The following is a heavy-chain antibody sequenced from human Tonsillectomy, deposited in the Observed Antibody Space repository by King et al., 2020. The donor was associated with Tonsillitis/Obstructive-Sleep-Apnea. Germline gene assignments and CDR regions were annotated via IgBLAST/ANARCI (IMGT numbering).Heavy chain of an antibody. CDR2: ISSAGSR. D-gene: IGHD3-16*01. CDR3: ARTRCYSSDDCDY. J-gene: IGHJ4*02. CDR1: GFTVSSNY. Sequence: VQLVESGGGLIQPGGSLRLACAASGFTVSSNYMSWARQAPGKGLEWVSVISSAGSRYYADSEKGRFTITRDSSKNTLYLQRNSLRAEDTAVYYCARTRCYSSDDCDYGGQGTLVPVSS. V-gene: IGHV3-53*01.